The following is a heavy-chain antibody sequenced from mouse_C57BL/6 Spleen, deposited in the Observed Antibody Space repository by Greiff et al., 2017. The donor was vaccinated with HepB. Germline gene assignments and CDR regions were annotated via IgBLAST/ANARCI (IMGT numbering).Heavy chain of an antibody. V-gene: IGHV5-9-1*02. J-gene: IGHJ2*01. CDR1: GFTFSSYA. CDR2: ISSGGDYI. Sequence: EVKVVESGEGLVKPGGSLKLSCAASGFTFSSYAMSWVRQTPEKRLEWVAYISSGGDYIYYADTVKGRFTISRDNARNTLYLQMSSLKSEDTAMYYCTRIYYGNSYYFDYWGQGTTLTVSS. CDR3: TRIYYGNSYYFDY. D-gene: IGHD2-1*01.